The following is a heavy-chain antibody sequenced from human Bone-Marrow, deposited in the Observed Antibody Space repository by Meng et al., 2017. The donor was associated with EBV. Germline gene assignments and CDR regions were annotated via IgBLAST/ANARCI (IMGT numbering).Heavy chain of an antibody. J-gene: IGHJ5*02. V-gene: IGHV1-8*01. CDR3: ARDVYASGTYRADP. D-gene: IGHD3-10*01. CDR2: MDPNSGNT. CDR1: GYTFTRYD. Sequence: VQLVQSGAEVKKPGASVKVSCKASGYTFTRYDINWVRQATGQGLEWMGWMDPNSGNTGFAQKFQDRVTMTRNTSISTAYMELSALTSEDTAVYYCARDVYASGTYRADPWGQGTLVTVSS.